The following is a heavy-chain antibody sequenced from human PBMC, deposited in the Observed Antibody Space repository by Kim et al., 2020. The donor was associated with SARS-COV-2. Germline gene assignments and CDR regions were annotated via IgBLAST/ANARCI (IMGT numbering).Heavy chain of an antibody. Sequence: SNPSLKSRVTISVDTSKNQFALRLSSVTAADTAVYYCARGSYDYYYGMDVWGQGTTVTVSS. D-gene: IGHD2-2*01. CDR3: ARGSYDYYYGMDV. V-gene: IGHV4-31*02. J-gene: IGHJ6*02.